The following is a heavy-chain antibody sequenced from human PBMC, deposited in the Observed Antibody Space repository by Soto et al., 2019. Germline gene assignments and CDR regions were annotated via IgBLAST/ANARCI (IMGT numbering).Heavy chain of an antibody. CDR3: ARVTSMVRGVLENGLDP. Sequence: QVPLVQSGAEVKKPGSSVTVSCKASGGTFSSYAIHWVRQAPGQGLEWMGGIIPMYGPAKYAQKFQGRVTITADASTTTVYVELTSLTSQDPAVYYCARVTSMVRGVLENGLDPWGHGTRVTVSS. V-gene: IGHV1-69*01. CDR1: GGTFSSYA. CDR2: IIPMYGPA. D-gene: IGHD3-10*01. J-gene: IGHJ5*02.